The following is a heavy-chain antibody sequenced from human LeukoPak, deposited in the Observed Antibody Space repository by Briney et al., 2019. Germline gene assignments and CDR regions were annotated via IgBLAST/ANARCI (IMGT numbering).Heavy chain of an antibody. D-gene: IGHD1-26*01. CDR1: GFTFGDYA. V-gene: IGHV3-49*04. CDR3: TRAGFYSGSYSFDY. CDR2: IRSKAYGGTT. J-gene: IGHJ4*02. Sequence: GGSLRLSCTASGFTFGDYAMSWVRQAPGKGLEWVGFIRSKAYGGTTEYAASVKGRFTISRDDSKSIAHLQMNSLKTEDTAVYYCTRAGFYSGSYSFDYWGQGTLVTVSS.